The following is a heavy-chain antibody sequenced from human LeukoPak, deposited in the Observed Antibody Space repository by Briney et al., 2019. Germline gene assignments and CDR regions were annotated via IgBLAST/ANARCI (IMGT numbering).Heavy chain of an antibody. CDR1: GGSISSGGYS. Sequence: SETLSLTCAVSGGSISSGGYSWSWIRQPPGKGLEWIGYIYDSGSKYYNPSLKSRVTISVDKSKNQFSLNLSSVTAADTAVYYCARGVPAAVTNYFDYWGQGTLVTVSS. CDR3: ARGVPAAVTNYFDY. CDR2: IYDSGSK. D-gene: IGHD2-2*01. V-gene: IGHV4-30-2*01. J-gene: IGHJ4*02.